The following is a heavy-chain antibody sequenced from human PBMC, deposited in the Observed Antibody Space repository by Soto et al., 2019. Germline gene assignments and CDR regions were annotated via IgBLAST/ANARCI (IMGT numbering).Heavy chain of an antibody. CDR2: IIPVFGTV. J-gene: IGHJ4*02. CDR1: GGSFSSYA. D-gene: IGHD3-10*01. V-gene: IGHV1-69*01. Sequence: QGLLVQSGAEVKKPGSSVSVSCKPSGGSFSSYAVNWVRQAPGQGLEWVGGIIPVFGTVNYAQTFQGRVTITEDESTITSYMELSSLSSEDTAVYYCARVWKGALRLLWPLGDLGQGTLVTVSS. CDR3: ARVWKGALRLLWPLGD.